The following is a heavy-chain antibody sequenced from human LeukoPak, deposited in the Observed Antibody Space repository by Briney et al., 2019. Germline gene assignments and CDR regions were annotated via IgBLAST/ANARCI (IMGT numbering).Heavy chain of an antibody. D-gene: IGHD1-26*01. CDR3: AKDQGGIVGATGAFDF. CDR2: ISDSGGST. Sequence: GGSLRLSCAASGFTFSKYAMSWVRQAPGKGLEWVSGISDSGGSTYHADSVKGRFTISRDNSKNTLYLQMNSLRAEDTAIYYCAKDQGGIVGATGAFDFWGQGTMVTVSS. CDR1: GFTFSKYA. V-gene: IGHV3-23*01. J-gene: IGHJ3*01.